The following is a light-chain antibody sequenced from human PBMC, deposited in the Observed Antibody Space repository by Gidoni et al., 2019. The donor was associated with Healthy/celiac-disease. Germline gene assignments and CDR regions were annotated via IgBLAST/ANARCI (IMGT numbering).Light chain of an antibody. J-gene: IGKJ1*01. Sequence: DIVMTQSPATLSVSPGERATLSCRASQSVSSNLAWYQQKPGQAPRLLIYGASTRATGSPARFSGSGSGTEVTLTISSLQSEDFAVYYCQQYNNWPSWTFGQXTKVEIK. CDR2: GAS. V-gene: IGKV3-15*01. CDR3: QQYNNWPSWT. CDR1: QSVSSN.